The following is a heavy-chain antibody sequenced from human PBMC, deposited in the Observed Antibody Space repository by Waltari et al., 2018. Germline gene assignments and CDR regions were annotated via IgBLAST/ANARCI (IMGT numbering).Heavy chain of an antibody. J-gene: IGHJ4*02. Sequence: QVQLQESGPGLVKPSETLSLTCIISGGPINSYYWSGIRQPAGKGLEWIGRISTSGSTNYNPSLKSRVTMSVDTSKNQFSLNLTSVTAADTAVYYCAREYSSSRPLDYWGQGTLVTVSS. CDR2: ISTSGST. CDR1: GGPINSYY. CDR3: AREYSSSRPLDY. V-gene: IGHV4-4*07. D-gene: IGHD6-13*01.